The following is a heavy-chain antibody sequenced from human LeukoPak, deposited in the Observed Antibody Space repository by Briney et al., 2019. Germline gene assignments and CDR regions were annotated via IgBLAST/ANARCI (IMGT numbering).Heavy chain of an antibody. D-gene: IGHD2-15*01. J-gene: IGHJ6*02. CDR1: GFTFSSYS. CDR3: ARDAAHCSGGSCYDHYYYYYGMDV. V-gene: IGHV3-21*01. CDR2: ISSSSSYI. Sequence: PGGSLRLSCAASGFTFSSYSMNWVRQAPGKGLEWVSSISSSSSYIYYADSVKGRFTISRDNAKNSLYLQMNSLRAEDTAVYYCARDAAHCSGGSCYDHYYYYYGMDVWGQGTTVTVSS.